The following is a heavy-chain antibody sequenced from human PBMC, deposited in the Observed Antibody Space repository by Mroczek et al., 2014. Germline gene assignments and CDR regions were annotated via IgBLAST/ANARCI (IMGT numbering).Heavy chain of an antibody. CDR3: ARGTASSSSAPWGVKYFQH. CDR1: GGSISSYY. D-gene: IGHD6-13*01. Sequence: QVQLVESGPGLVKPSETLSLTCTVSGGSISSYYWSWIRQPPGKGLEWIGYIYYSGSTNYNPSLKSRVTISVDTSKNQFSLKLSSVTAADTAVYYCARGTASSSSAPWGVKYFQHVGARAPWSTVSS. CDR2: IYYSGST. V-gene: IGHV4-59*12. J-gene: IGHJ1*01.